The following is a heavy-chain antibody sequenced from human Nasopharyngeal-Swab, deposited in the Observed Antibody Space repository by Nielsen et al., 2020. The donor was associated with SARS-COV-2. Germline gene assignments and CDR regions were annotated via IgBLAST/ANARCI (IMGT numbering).Heavy chain of an antibody. Sequence: SETLFLTCAVYGGSFTGYYWSWIRQSPGRGLDWIGEFNRRGSTRYHPSLDHRLTISLDKSKNQFSLKMTSVTAADTAMYYCARTLLTKTGYYTTSGSFDSWGQGTPVTVSS. J-gene: IGHJ4*02. CDR1: GGSFTGYY. CDR2: FNRRGST. V-gene: IGHV4-34*01. D-gene: IGHD3/OR15-3a*01. CDR3: ARTLLTKTGYYTTSGSFDS.